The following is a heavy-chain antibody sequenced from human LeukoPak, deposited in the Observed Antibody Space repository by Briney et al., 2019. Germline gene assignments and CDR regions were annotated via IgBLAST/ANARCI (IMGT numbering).Heavy chain of an antibody. D-gene: IGHD3-10*01. CDR3: AFGVYYFDY. Sequence: GGSLRLSCAASGFTFSSYEMNWVRQAPGKGLEWVSVIYSGGSTYYADSVKGRFTISRDNSKNTLYLQMNSLRAEDTAVYYCAFGVYYFDYWGQGTLVTVSS. CDR2: IYSGGST. CDR1: GFTFSSYE. J-gene: IGHJ4*02. V-gene: IGHV3-66*01.